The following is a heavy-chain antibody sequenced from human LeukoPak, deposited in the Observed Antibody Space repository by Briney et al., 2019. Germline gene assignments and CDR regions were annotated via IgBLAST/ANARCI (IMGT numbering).Heavy chain of an antibody. V-gene: IGHV4-59*01. D-gene: IGHD3-3*01. CDR1: GXSISSYY. J-gene: IGHJ6*02. CDR3: ARASYYDFWSGYYYYGMDV. Sequence: SETLSLTCTVSGXSISSYYWSWIRQPPGKGLEWIGYIYYSGSTNYNPSLKSRVTISVDTSKNQFSLKLSSVTAADTAVYYCARASYYDFWSGYYYYGMDVWGQGATVTVSS. CDR2: IYYSGST.